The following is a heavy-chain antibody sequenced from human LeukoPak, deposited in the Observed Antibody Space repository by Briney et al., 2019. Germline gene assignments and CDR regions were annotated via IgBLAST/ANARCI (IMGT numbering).Heavy chain of an antibody. CDR2: IYHSGST. CDR1: GGSISSSNW. D-gene: IGHD6-19*01. V-gene: IGHV4-4*02. J-gene: IGHJ4*02. Sequence: SETLSLTCAVSGGSISSSNWWSWVRQPPGKGLEWIGEIYHSGSTNYNPSLKSRVTISVDKSKNQFSLKLSSVTAADTAVYYCARDIAVAGTPLRSDYWGQGTLVTVSS. CDR3: ARDIAVAGTPLRSDY.